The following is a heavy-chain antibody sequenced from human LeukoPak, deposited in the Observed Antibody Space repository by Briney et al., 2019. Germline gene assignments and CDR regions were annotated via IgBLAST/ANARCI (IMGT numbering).Heavy chain of an antibody. Sequence: GGSLRLSCAASGFTFSSYGMHWVRQAPGKGLERVAVIWYDGSNKYYADSVKGRFTISRDNSKNTLYLQMNSLRAEDTAVYYCARDGGYGDHFYFDYWGQGTLVTVSS. J-gene: IGHJ4*02. CDR1: GFTFSSYG. CDR2: IWYDGSNK. CDR3: ARDGGYGDHFYFDY. D-gene: IGHD4-17*01. V-gene: IGHV3-33*01.